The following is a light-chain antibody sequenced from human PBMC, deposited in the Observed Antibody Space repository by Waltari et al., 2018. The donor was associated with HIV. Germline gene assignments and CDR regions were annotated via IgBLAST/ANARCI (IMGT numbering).Light chain of an antibody. CDR3: SSYGDSLRVL. CDR2: EVT. V-gene: IGLV2-8*01. CDR1: SSDIGAYDF. Sequence: QSALTQPPSASGSLGQSVTIPCTGPSSDIGAYDFVSWFQQHPHSAPKLLLYEVTRRPSTVSARFSGSRSGNTAFLTVAGLQPDDEATYFCSSYGDSLRVLFGGGTNVTVL. J-gene: IGLJ3*02.